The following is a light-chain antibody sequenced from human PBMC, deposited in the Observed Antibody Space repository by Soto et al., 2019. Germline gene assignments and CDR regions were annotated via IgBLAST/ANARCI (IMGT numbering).Light chain of an antibody. CDR2: GAS. V-gene: IGKV3-20*01. Sequence: EIVLTQSPGTLSLSAGERATLSCTASQSVSSVYLAWYQQKPGQAPRLLIYGASNRATGIPDRFSGSGSGTAFILTISRLEPEDVAVYYCQQYARSITFGQGTRLDIK. J-gene: IGKJ5*01. CDR1: QSVSSVY. CDR3: QQYARSIT.